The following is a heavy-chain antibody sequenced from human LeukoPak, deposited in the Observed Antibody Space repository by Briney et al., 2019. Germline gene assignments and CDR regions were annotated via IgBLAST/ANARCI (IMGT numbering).Heavy chain of an antibody. J-gene: IGHJ4*02. CDR2: IYYSGST. Sequence: SQTLSLTCTVSGGSISSGDYYWSWIRQPPGKGLEWIGYIYYSGSTYYNPSLKSRVTISVDTSKNQFSLKLCSVTAADTAVYYCARGNWNYREFDYWGQGTLVTVSS. D-gene: IGHD1-7*01. CDR3: ARGNWNYREFDY. V-gene: IGHV4-30-4*08. CDR1: GGSISSGDYY.